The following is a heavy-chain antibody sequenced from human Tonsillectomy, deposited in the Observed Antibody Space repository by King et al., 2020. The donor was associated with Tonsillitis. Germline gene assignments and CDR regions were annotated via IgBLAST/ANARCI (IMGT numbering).Heavy chain of an antibody. CDR3: ASFQRYEQWLVGDYYYYVMDV. J-gene: IGHJ6*02. CDR1: GFTFSSYA. V-gene: IGHV3-23*04. CDR2: ISGSGGRT. Sequence: VQLVESGGGLVQPGGSLRLSCAASGFTFSSYAMSWVRQAPGKGLEWVSAISGSGGRTYYADSVKGRFTISRDNSKNTLYLQMNSLRAEDTAVYYCASFQRYEQWLVGDYYYYVMDVWGQGTTVTVSS. D-gene: IGHD6-19*01.